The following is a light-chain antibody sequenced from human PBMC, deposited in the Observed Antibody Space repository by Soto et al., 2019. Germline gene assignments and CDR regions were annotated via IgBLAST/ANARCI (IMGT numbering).Light chain of an antibody. V-gene: IGLV2-14*01. J-gene: IGLJ2*01. CDR2: DVS. Sequence: QSVLTQPASGSGSPGQSITISCTGTSSDVGGYNYVSWYQQHPGKAPKLRIYDVSNRHSGVSNRFSGSKSGNTASLTISGLQAEDEADYYCSSYTSSSTVVFGGGTQLTVL. CDR3: SSYTSSSTVV. CDR1: SSDVGGYNY.